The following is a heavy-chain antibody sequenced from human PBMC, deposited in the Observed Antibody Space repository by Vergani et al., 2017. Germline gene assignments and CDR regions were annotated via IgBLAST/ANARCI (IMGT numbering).Heavy chain of an antibody. J-gene: IGHJ5*02. D-gene: IGHD2-15*01. V-gene: IGHV7-4-1*02. CDR3: VRTREGTCTGGSCYSGWFDP. CDR2: INSNSGNP. Sequence: QVQLVQSGSEVKKPGASVKVSCRASGYTFTNYALHWVRQAPGQGLEWMGWINSNSGNPTYAQGFKGRFVFSLDSSVSTSYLQINSLQPEDTAVYYCVRTREGTCTGGSCYSGWFDPWGQGTLVTVSS. CDR1: GYTFTNYA.